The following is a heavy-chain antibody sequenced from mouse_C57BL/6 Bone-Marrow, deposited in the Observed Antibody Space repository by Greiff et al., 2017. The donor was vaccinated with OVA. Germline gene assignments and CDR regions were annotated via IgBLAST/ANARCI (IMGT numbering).Heavy chain of an antibody. J-gene: IGHJ1*03. CDR3: ATFDV. CDR1: GYSFTGYY. CDR2: INPSTGGT. V-gene: IGHV1-42*01. Sequence: VQLQQSGPELVKPGASVKISCKASGYSFTGYYMNWVKQSPEKSLEWIGEINPSTGGTTYNQKFKAKATLTVDKSSSTAYMQLKSLTSEDSAVYYCATFDVWGTGTTVTVSS.